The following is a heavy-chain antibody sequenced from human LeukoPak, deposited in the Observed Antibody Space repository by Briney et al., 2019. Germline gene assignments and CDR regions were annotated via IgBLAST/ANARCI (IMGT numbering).Heavy chain of an antibody. V-gene: IGHV4-34*01. CDR3: ARARWLQLKSFDY. Sequence: SETLSLTCAVSGGSFSGYYWSWIRQPPGKGLEWIGEINHSGSTNYNPSLKSRVTISVDTSKNQFSLKLSSVTAADTAVYYCARARWLQLKSFDYWGQGTLVTVSS. CDR1: GGSFSGYY. D-gene: IGHD5-24*01. J-gene: IGHJ4*02. CDR2: INHSGST.